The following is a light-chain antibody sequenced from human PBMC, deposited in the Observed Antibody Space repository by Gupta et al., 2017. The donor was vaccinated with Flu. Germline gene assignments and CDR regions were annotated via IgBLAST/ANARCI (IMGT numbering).Light chain of an antibody. Sequence: PSTLSASVGGRVTITCRASQSISSWRAWYQLKPGKAPKLLIYMASSLHSGVPSRFSGSGSGTEFTLTISSLQPDDFAAYYCHQYSTYPITFGQGTRLEMK. CDR2: MAS. CDR3: HQYSTYPIT. J-gene: IGKJ5*01. CDR1: QSISSW. V-gene: IGKV1-5*03.